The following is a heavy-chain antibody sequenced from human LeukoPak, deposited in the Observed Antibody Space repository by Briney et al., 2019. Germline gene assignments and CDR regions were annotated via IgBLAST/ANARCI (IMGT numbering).Heavy chain of an antibody. Sequence: GGSLRLSCAASGFTFSDYYMSWIRQAPGKGLEWVSYISSSGSTIYYADSVKGRFTISRDNAKNSLYLQMNSLRAEDTAVYYCARAPRTYDYVWGSYRPLHLDYWGQGNLVTVSS. CDR1: GFTFSDYY. CDR3: ARAPRTYDYVWGSYRPLHLDY. J-gene: IGHJ4*02. D-gene: IGHD3-16*02. CDR2: ISSSGSTI. V-gene: IGHV3-11*01.